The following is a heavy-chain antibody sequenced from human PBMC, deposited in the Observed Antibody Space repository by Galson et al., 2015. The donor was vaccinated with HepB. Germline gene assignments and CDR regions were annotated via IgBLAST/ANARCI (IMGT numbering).Heavy chain of an antibody. D-gene: IGHD2-15*01. J-gene: IGHJ4*02. Sequence: SLRLSCAASGFTFSSYALSWVRQAPGEGLEWVSAISVGGSTHYADSVRGRFTISRDSSKNTVYLQMNSLRAEDTALYYCAKRDTTSSGGHFDYWGQGALVTVSS. CDR3: AKRDTTSSGGHFDY. CDR1: GFTFSSYA. V-gene: IGHV3-23*01. CDR2: ISVGGST.